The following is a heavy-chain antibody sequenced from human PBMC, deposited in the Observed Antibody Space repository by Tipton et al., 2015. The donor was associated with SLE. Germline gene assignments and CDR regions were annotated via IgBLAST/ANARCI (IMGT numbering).Heavy chain of an antibody. D-gene: IGHD3-10*01. CDR1: GYTFTNYD. CDR3: ARAPGGAHLPIN. V-gene: IGHV1-8*01. CDR2: MHSYSGQT. J-gene: IGHJ4*02. Sequence: QSGAEVKKPGASVTVSCKASGYTFTNYDINWVRQATGQGPEYMGWMHSYSGQTGYAQKFQGRVTMTRNTATSTAYMELSSLTSEDTAIYYCARAPGGAHLPINWGQGTLVTVSS.